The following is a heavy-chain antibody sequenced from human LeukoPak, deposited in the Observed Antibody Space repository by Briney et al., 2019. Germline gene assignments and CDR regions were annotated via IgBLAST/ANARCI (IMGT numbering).Heavy chain of an antibody. Sequence: GGSLRLSCAASGFTISSYYMAWVRQAPGKGLEWVSVIYHSGNTDYADSVKGRFTISRDNAKNSLYLQMNSLRAEDTAVYYCVRDHYIVVVPAAGAFDIWGQGTMVTVSS. CDR2: IYHSGNT. V-gene: IGHV3-53*01. CDR1: GFTISSYY. J-gene: IGHJ3*02. CDR3: VRDHYIVVVPAAGAFDI. D-gene: IGHD2-2*01.